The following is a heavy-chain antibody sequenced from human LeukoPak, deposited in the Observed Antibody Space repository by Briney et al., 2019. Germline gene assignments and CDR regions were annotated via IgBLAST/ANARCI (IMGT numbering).Heavy chain of an antibody. CDR2: IVVGSGNT. Sequence: SVKVSCKASGFTFTSSAMQWVRQARGQRLEWIGWIVVGSGNTNYAQKFQERVTITRDMSTSTAYMELSSLRSEDTAVYYCAAGNGYGDRRLGYWGQGTLVTVSS. D-gene: IGHD4-17*01. J-gene: IGHJ4*02. CDR3: AAGNGYGDRRLGY. V-gene: IGHV1-58*02. CDR1: GFTFTSSA.